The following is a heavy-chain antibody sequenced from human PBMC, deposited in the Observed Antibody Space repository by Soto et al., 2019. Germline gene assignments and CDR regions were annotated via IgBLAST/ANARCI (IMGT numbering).Heavy chain of an antibody. V-gene: IGHV3-13*01. D-gene: IGHD2-8*01. Sequence: PAGPLRLSCAPSGFTFSSYEMHWVRQATGKGLEWVSAIGTAGDTYYPGSVKGRFTISRENAKNSLYLQMNSLRAGDTAVYYCARGDLYEHAVDIWGQGTMVTV. CDR3: ARGDLYEHAVDI. J-gene: IGHJ3*02. CDR1: GFTFSSYE. CDR2: IGTAGDT.